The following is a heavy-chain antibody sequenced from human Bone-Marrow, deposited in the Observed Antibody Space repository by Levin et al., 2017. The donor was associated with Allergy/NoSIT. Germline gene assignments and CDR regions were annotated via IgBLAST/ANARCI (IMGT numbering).Heavy chain of an antibody. CDR2: IYYSGST. CDR1: GASITSGDHY. V-gene: IGHV4-30-4*01. J-gene: IGHJ4*02. D-gene: IGHD3-10*01. CDR3: ASLSYYYGAGTHPDEDY. Sequence: SETLSLTCSVSGASITSGDHYWSWIRQSPGTGLEWIGYIYYSGSTYYNPSLMTRITVSLDPSKNHFSLKLRSVTVADTAVYYCASLSYYYGAGTHPDEDYWGQGALVIVSS.